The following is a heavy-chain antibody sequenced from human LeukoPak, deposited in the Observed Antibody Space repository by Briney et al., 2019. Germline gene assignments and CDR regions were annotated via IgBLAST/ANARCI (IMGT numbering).Heavy chain of an antibody. Sequence: SVKVSCKASGYTFTAYYMHWVRQAPGQGLEWMGGIIPIFGTANYAQKFQGRVTITADESTSTAYMELSSLRSEDTAVYYCARAARDYYDSGGYYGSDAFDIWGQGTMVTVSS. D-gene: IGHD3-22*01. CDR2: IIPIFGTA. J-gene: IGHJ3*02. CDR1: GYTFTAYY. CDR3: ARAARDYYDSGGYYGSDAFDI. V-gene: IGHV1-69*13.